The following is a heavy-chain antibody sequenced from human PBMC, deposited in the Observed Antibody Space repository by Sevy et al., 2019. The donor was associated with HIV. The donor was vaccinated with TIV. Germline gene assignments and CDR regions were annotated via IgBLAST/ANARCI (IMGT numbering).Heavy chain of an antibody. CDR2: MSANSGNT. D-gene: IGHD2-2*01. CDR3: ARFLSKSYYHDYAMDV. CDR1: GYTFTTYD. V-gene: IGHV1-8*01. Sequence: ASVKVSCRASGYTFTTYDINWVRQATGQGLEWMGWMSANSGNTGYAQRFQGRITMTRDTSTRIAYMELSSLRAEDTAVYYCARFLSKSYYHDYAMDVWGQGTTVTVSS. J-gene: IGHJ6*02.